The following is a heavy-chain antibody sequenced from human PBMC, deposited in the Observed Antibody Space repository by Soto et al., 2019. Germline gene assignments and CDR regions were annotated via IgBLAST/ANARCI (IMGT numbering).Heavy chain of an antibody. D-gene: IGHD3-16*01. V-gene: IGHV4-59*01. Sequence: SETLSLTCSVSGGSIRNYYCTWIRQSPEKGLEWIGYMYYNGNINYNPSLKSRVTISIDTSKNQFSLTLKSVTAADTAVYYCASGGNWFDPWGQGVLVTVSS. CDR1: GGSIRNYY. J-gene: IGHJ5*02. CDR2: MYYNGNI. CDR3: ASGGNWFDP.